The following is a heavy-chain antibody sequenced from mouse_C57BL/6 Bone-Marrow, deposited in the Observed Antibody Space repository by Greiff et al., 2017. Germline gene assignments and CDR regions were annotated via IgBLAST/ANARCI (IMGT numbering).Heavy chain of an antibody. J-gene: IGHJ3*01. D-gene: IGHD2-2*01. CDR3: ARGLRFAY. Sequence: VQLKQSGPVLVKPGASVKMSCKASGYTFTDYYMNWVKQSHGKSLEWIGVINPYNGGTSYNQKFKGKATLTVDKSSSTAYMERYSLTSADSAVYYCARGLRFAYWGRGTVVTVAA. V-gene: IGHV1-19*01. CDR1: GYTFTDYY. CDR2: INPYNGGT.